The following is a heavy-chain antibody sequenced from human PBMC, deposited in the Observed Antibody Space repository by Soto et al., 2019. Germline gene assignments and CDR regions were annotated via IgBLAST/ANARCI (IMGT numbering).Heavy chain of an antibody. CDR2: MSHLGSS. V-gene: IGHV4-61*01. J-gene: IGHJ5*02. Sequence: SETLSLTCAVSGDSLSSGLYYWTWIRQPPGKGLEWIGYMSHLGSSKYHPSLNSRATISLDTSKSQFSLRLTSVTAADTAVYFCARESIVGATRFDPWGHGTLVTVSS. CDR1: GDSLSSGLYY. D-gene: IGHD1-26*01. CDR3: ARESIVGATRFDP.